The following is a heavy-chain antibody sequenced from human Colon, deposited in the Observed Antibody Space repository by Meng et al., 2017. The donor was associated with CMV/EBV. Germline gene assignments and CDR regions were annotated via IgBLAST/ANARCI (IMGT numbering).Heavy chain of an antibody. CDR2: ISGSSSNI. J-gene: IGHJ5*02. Sequence: GESLKISCAASGFTFSDYSMSWVRQAPGKGLEWVSSISGSSSNIYYADSIKGRITISRDNAKNSLFLQMNSLRVDDTAVYYCGRNRVDLWGQGTLVTVSS. V-gene: IGHV3-21*01. D-gene: IGHD1-14*01. CDR3: GRNRVDL. CDR1: GFTFSDYS.